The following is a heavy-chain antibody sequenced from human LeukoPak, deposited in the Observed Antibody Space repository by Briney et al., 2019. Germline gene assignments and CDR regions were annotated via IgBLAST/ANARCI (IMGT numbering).Heavy chain of an antibody. J-gene: IGHJ4*02. V-gene: IGHV1-46*01. CDR2: INPSGGST. CDR1: GYTFTSYY. D-gene: IGHD3-22*01. Sequence: ASVKLSCNASGYTFTSYYMHWVRHAPGQGLEWMGIINPSGGSTSYAQKFQGRVTMTRDTSTSTVYMELSSLRSEDTAVYYCARSGSGVSSPRDYWGQGTLVTVSS. CDR3: ARSGSGVSSPRDY.